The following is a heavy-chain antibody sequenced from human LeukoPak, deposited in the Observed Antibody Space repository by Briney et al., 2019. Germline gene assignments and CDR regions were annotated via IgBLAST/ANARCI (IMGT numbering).Heavy chain of an antibody. CDR1: GGSISSYY. J-gene: IGHJ5*02. CDR3: ARDGIVVVPAAIAANWFDP. V-gene: IGHV4-4*07. CDR2: IYTSGST. D-gene: IGHD2-2*01. Sequence: SETLSLTCTVSGGSISSYYWSWIRQPAGKGLEWLGRIYTSGSTNYNPSLKSRVTMSVDTSKNQFSLKLSSVAAADTAVYYCARDGIVVVPAAIAANWFDPWGQGTLVTVSS.